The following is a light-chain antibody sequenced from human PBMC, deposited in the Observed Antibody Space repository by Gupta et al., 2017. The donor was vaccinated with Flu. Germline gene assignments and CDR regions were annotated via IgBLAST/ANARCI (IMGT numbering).Light chain of an antibody. CDR1: SNNGGNQG. J-gene: IGLJ3*02. CDR2: NNG. V-gene: IGLV10-54*04. CDR3: SAWAISLYVGV. Sequence: TATLSCTGNSNNGGNQGVVWLQQHQGHPPTLLFYNNGDRPSGISERFSASRSGNTASLTIAELQPEDEADYYCSAWAISLYVGVFGGGTKLTVV.